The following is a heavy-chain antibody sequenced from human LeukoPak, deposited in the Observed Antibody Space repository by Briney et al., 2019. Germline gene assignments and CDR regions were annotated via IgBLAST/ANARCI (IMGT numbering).Heavy chain of an antibody. CDR1: GGSIISSSYY. V-gene: IGHV4-39*07. CDR3: ARGNLRGSYFDYYYYMDV. Sequence: SETLSLTCTVSGGSIISSSYYWGWIRQPPGKGLEWIGNIYYSGSTYYNPSLKSRVTLSADTSKNQFSLRLSSVTAADTAVYYCARGNLRGSYFDYYYYMDVWGKGTTVTVSS. D-gene: IGHD3-10*01. J-gene: IGHJ6*03. CDR2: IYYSGST.